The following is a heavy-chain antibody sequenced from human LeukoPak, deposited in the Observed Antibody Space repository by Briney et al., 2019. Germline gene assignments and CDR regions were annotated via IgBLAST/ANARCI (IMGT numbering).Heavy chain of an antibody. D-gene: IGHD3-10*01. CDR3: ASVYISLVRGVMDDY. Sequence: PGGSLRLSCTASGFTFSSYAMSWVRQAPGKGLEWVSAISGSGGSTYYADSVKGRFTISRDNSKNTLYLQMNSLRAEDTAVYYCASVYISLVRGVMDDYWGQGTLVTVSS. CDR2: ISGSGGST. V-gene: IGHV3-23*01. J-gene: IGHJ4*02. CDR1: GFTFSSYA.